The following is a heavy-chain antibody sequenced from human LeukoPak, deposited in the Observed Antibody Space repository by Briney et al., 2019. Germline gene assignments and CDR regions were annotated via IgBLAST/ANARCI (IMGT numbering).Heavy chain of an antibody. CDR2: IYYSGSA. Sequence: SETLSLTCTVSGGSVSSYYWSWIRLPQGKGLEWIGYIYYSGSANYNPSLKSRVTISVDTSKNQFSLKLSSVTAADTAVYYCAGATGDAIRFNPWGQGTLVTVSS. J-gene: IGHJ5*02. V-gene: IGHV4-59*02. CDR1: GGSVSSYY. D-gene: IGHD7-27*01. CDR3: AGATGDAIRFNP.